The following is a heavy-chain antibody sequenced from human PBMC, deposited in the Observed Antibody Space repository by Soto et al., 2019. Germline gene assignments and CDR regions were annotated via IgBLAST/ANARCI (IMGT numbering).Heavy chain of an antibody. J-gene: IGHJ5*02. D-gene: IGHD6-6*01. Sequence: EGRLLESGGNLVQPGRSLRLSCTASGFNFTYNAMCWVRQAPGKGLQWVSTVRGNGENTYYAESVRGRFTISRHTSKNNLYLQMNSQRVEDTAVYYGARLPGGTAPRPASWGQGTPVTVSS. CDR2: VRGNGENT. CDR1: GFNFTYNA. CDR3: ARLPGGTAPRPAS. V-gene: IGHV3-23*01.